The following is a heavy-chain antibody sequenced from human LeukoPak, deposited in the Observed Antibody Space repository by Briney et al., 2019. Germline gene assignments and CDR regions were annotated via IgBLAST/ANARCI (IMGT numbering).Heavy chain of an antibody. V-gene: IGHV1-2*02. D-gene: IGHD1-26*01. J-gene: IGHJ4*02. CDR1: GYTFTGYY. CDR3: ARDWESLVGATTGSVDY. Sequence: ASVKVSCKASGYTFTGYYMHWVRQAPGQGLEWMGWINPNSGGTNYAQKFQGRVTMTRDMSISTAYMELSRLGSDDTAVYYCARDWESLVGATTGSVDYWGQGTLVTVSS. CDR2: INPNSGGT.